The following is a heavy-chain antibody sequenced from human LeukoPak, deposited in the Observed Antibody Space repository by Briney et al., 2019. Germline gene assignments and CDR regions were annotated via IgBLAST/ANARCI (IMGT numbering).Heavy chain of an antibody. D-gene: IGHD5-18*01. CDR2: IKSKTDDGTT. CDR1: GFTFSNAW. V-gene: IGHV3-15*01. J-gene: IGHJ4*02. Sequence: PGGSLRLSCAASGFTFSNAWMSWVRQAPGKGLEWVGRIKSKTDDGTTDYAAPVKGRFTISRDDSKNTLYLQMNSLKTEDTAVYYCTTGYSYGYVGYWGQGTLVTVSS. CDR3: TTGYSYGYVGY.